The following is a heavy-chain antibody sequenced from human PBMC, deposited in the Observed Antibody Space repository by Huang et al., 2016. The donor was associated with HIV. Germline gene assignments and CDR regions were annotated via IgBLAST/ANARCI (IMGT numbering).Heavy chain of an antibody. Sequence: QVQLVQSGAEVKKPGSSVKVSCKASGGTFSSYAISWVRQAPGQGLEWMGGIIPIFGTANYAQKFQGRVTITADESTRTAYMELSSLRSEDTAVYYCARVESRRYYDSSGYYYWGQGTLVTVSS. J-gene: IGHJ4*02. D-gene: IGHD3-22*01. CDR1: GGTFSSYA. CDR3: ARVESRRYYDSSGYYY. CDR2: IIPIFGTA. V-gene: IGHV1-69*01.